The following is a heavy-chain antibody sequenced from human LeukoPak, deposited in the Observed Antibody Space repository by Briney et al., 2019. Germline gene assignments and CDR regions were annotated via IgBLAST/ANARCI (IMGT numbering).Heavy chain of an antibody. D-gene: IGHD3-10*01. J-gene: IGHJ3*02. CDR2: ISAYNGNT. CDR1: GYTFTSYA. V-gene: IGHV1-18*01. Sequence: ASVKVSCKASGYTFTSYAMNWVRQAPGQGLEWMGWISAYNGNTNYAQKLQGRVTMTTDTSTSTAYMELRSLRSDDTAVYYCGVITAGSAFDIWGQGTMVTVSS. CDR3: GVITAGSAFDI.